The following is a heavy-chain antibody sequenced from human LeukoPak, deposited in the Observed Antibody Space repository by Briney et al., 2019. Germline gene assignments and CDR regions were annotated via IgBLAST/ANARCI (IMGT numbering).Heavy chain of an antibody. CDR2: IWYDGSNK. V-gene: IGHV3-33*01. CDR3: ARDNRDRFDY. CDR1: GFTFSSCG. J-gene: IGHJ4*02. D-gene: IGHD3-16*02. Sequence: PGGSLRLSCAASGFTFSSCGMHWVRQAPGKGLEWVAVIWYDGSNKYYADSVKGRFTISRDNSKNTLYLQVNSLRAEDTAVYYCARDNRDRFDYWGQGTLVTVSS.